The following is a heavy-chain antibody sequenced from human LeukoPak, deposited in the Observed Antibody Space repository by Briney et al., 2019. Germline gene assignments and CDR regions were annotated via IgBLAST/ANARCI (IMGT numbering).Heavy chain of an antibody. CDR2: IYHTGST. CDR1: GGSISGSGYY. V-gene: IGHV4-30-2*01. J-gene: IGHJ5*02. Sequence: SETLSLTCTVSGGSISGSGYYWSWIRQPPGKGLEWIGYIYHTGSTYYNPSLASRVTISVDRSKNQFSLRLTSVTAADTAVFYCARGGVGPTTNWFDPWGQGTLVTVSS. CDR3: ARGGVGPTTNWFDP. D-gene: IGHD1-26*01.